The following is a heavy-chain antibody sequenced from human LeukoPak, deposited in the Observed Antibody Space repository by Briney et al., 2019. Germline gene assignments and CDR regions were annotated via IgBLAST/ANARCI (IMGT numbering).Heavy chain of an antibody. Sequence: SQTLSLTCAVSGGSISSGGYSWSWIRQPPGKGLEWIGYIYHSGSTYYNPSLKSRVTISVDRSKNQFSLKLSPVTAADTAVYYCARVRKYSGSENYYYYGMDVWGQGTTVTVSS. J-gene: IGHJ6*02. D-gene: IGHD5-12*01. CDR3: ARVRKYSGSENYYYYGMDV. CDR1: GGSISSGGYS. V-gene: IGHV4-30-2*01. CDR2: IYHSGST.